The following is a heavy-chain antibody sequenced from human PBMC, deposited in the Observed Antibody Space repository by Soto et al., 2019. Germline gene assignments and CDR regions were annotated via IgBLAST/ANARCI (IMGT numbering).Heavy chain of an antibody. V-gene: IGHV1-3*01. D-gene: IGHD6-13*01. CDR2: INAGNGNT. CDR3: ARWAGISYYYYYGMDV. CDR1: GYTFTSYA. J-gene: IGHJ6*02. Sequence: ASVKVSCKASGYTFTSYAMHWVRQAPGQRLEWMGWINAGNGNTKYSQKFQGRVTITRDTSASTAYMELSSLRSEDTAVYYCARWAGISYYYYYGMDVWGQGTTVTASS.